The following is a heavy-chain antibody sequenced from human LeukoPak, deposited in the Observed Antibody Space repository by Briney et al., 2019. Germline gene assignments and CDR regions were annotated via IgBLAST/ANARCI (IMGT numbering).Heavy chain of an antibody. CDR1: GFTFSSYW. D-gene: IGHD1-26*01. CDR2: IDTDGSST. V-gene: IGHV3-74*01. Sequence: PGGSLRLSCAASGFTFSSYWMHWVRQARGKGLVWVSRIDTDGSSTSYADSVKGRFTISRDNAKNTLYLQMKSLRAEDTAVYYCASSYSGSYHFRYWGQGTLVTVSS. CDR3: ASSYSGSYHFRY. J-gene: IGHJ4*02.